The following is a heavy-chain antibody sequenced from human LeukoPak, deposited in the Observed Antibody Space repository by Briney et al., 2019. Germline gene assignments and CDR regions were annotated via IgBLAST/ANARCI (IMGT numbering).Heavy chain of an antibody. CDR2: IIPIFGTA. CDR3: TRGGDDYVWGSYRYTGWFDP. CDR1: GGTFSSYA. V-gene: IGHV1-69*06. Sequence: SVKVSCKASGGTFSSYAISWVRQAPGQGLEWMGGIIPIFGTAKYAQKFQGRVTITSDKCTSAAYMELSSLRSEDTAVYYCTRGGDDYVWGSYRYTGWFDPWGQGTLVTVSS. J-gene: IGHJ5*02. D-gene: IGHD3-16*02.